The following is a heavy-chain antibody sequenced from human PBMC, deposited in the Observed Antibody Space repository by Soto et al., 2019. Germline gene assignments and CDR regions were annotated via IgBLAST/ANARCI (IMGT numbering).Heavy chain of an antibody. CDR3: ARDQVRGGTDRPYNWFDP. D-gene: IGHD3-10*01. J-gene: IGHJ5*02. V-gene: IGHV1-18*01. CDR2: ISAYNGNT. CDR1: GYTFTSYG. Sequence: QVQLVQSGAEVKKPGASVKVSCKASGYTFTSYGISWVRQAPGQGLEWMGWISAYNGNTNYAQKLQGRVTMTTDTSTSTAYKGLRSLRSDDTAVYYCARDQVRGGTDRPYNWFDPLGQGTLVTVSS.